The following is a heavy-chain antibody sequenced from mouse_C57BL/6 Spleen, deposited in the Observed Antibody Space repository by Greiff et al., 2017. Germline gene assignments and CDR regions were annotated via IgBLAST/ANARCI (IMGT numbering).Heavy chain of an antibody. CDR2: IDPSDSET. CDR1: GYTFTSYW. Sequence: QVQLQQPGAELVRPGSSVKLSCKASGYTFTSYWMHWVKQRPKQGLEWIGNIDPSDSETHYTQKFKDKATLTGDKSSSTAYMQLSSLTSEDSAVYYCARGAPDYWGQGTTLTVSS. CDR3: ARGAPDY. V-gene: IGHV1-52*01. D-gene: IGHD3-1*01. J-gene: IGHJ2*01.